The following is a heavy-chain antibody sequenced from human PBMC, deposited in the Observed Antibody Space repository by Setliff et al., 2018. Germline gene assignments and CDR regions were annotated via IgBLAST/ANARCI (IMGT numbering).Heavy chain of an antibody. CDR2: INWNGSSA. CDR3: AKDRPQGVNGRSLDY. J-gene: IGHJ4*02. Sequence: PGGSLRLSCVASGFTFDDYGLSWVRQAPGKGLEWVSGINWNGSSAGYADSVKGRFTISRDNSQNTLYLQMNSLRAEDTAVYYCAKDRPQGVNGRSLDYWGRGALVTVSS. D-gene: IGHD3-10*01. CDR1: GFTFDDYG. V-gene: IGHV3-20*04.